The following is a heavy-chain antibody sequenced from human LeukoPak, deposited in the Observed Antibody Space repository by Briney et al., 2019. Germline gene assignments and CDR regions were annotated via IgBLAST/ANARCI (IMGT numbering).Heavy chain of an antibody. CDR1: GDSISSYY. Sequence: SETLSLTCTVSGDSISSYYWSWIRQPPGKGLEWIGYIYYSGSTNYNPSLKSRVTISVDTSKNQFSLKLSSVTAADTAVYYCARGYYYGMDVWGKGTTVTVSS. V-gene: IGHV4-59*01. J-gene: IGHJ6*04. CDR2: IYYSGST. CDR3: ARGYYYGMDV.